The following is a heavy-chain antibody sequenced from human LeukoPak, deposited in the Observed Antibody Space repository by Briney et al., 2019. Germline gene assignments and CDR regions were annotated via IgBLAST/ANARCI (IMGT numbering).Heavy chain of an antibody. CDR2: ISYDGGNK. CDR1: GFTFSSYA. J-gene: IGHJ4*02. CDR3: AGTDYDSSGYPLDY. V-gene: IGHV3-30-3*01. Sequence: GGSLRLSCAASGFTFSSYAMHWVRQAPGKGLEWVAVISYDGGNKYYADSVKGRFTISRDNSKNTLYLQMNSLRAEDTAVYYCAGTDYDSSGYPLDYWGQGTLVTVSS. D-gene: IGHD3-22*01.